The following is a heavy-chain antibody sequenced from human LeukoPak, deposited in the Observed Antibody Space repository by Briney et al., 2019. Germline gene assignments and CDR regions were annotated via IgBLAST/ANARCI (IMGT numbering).Heavy chain of an antibody. D-gene: IGHD3-22*01. J-gene: IGHJ4*02. CDR1: GFAFSSYA. Sequence: GGSLRLSCTASGFAFSSYAMSWVRQAPGKGLEWVSAISGSGGSTYYADSVKGRFTISRDNSKNTLYLQMNSLRAEDTAVYYCAKVSYDSSNDYWGQGTLVTVSS. CDR2: ISGSGGST. CDR3: AKVSYDSSNDY. V-gene: IGHV3-23*01.